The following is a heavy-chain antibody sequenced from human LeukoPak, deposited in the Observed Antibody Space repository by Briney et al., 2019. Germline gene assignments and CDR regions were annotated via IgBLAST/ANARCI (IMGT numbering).Heavy chain of an antibody. CDR3: ARHQGAGEYPFDY. CDR2: INPGDSST. CDR1: GYTFTSYY. J-gene: IGHJ4*02. D-gene: IGHD3-16*01. Sequence: GASVKVSCKASGYTFTSYYMRWVRQAPGQGLEWMGIINPGDSSTTYAQKFQGRVTMTRDTSTSTVYMELSSLRSEDTAVYYCARHQGAGEYPFDYWGQGTLVTVSS. V-gene: IGHV1-46*01.